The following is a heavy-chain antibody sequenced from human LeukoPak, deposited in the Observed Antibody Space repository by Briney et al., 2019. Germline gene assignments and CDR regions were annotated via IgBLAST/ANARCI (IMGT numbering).Heavy chain of an antibody. Sequence: ASVKVSCKASGYTFTGYYMHWVRQAPGQGLEWMGWINPNSGGTNYAQKFQGRVTMTRDTSISTAYMELSRLRSDDTAVYYCARDLGCSSTSCYGPYYYYYMDVWGKGTTVTISS. CDR2: INPNSGGT. J-gene: IGHJ6*03. V-gene: IGHV1-2*02. D-gene: IGHD2-2*01. CDR3: ARDLGCSSTSCYGPYYYYYMDV. CDR1: GYTFTGYY.